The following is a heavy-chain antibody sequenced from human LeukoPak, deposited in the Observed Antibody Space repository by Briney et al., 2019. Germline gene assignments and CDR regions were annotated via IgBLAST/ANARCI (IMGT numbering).Heavy chain of an antibody. J-gene: IGHJ5*02. Sequence: GASVKVSCKASGYTFTGYYMHWVRQAPGQGLEWMGWINPNSGGTNYAQKFQGRVTMTRDTSISTAYMELSRRRSDDTAVYYCARDNSSGRYNWFDPWGQGTLVTVSS. CDR2: INPNSGGT. V-gene: IGHV1-2*02. D-gene: IGHD6-19*01. CDR1: GYTFTGYY. CDR3: ARDNSSGRYNWFDP.